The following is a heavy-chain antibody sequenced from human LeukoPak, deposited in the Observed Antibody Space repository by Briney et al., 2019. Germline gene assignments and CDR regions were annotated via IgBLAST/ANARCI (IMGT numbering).Heavy chain of an antibody. CDR3: VRNNAMDV. V-gene: IGHV3-7*03. Sequence: GGSLRLSCAASGFTLSNHWMTWVRQVPGRGPEWVANVNRDGSETYYLDSVKGRFTISRDNAKNSLYLQMNSLRAEDTALYYCVRNNAMDVWGQGTTVTVSS. CDR1: GFTLSNHW. CDR2: VNRDGSET. J-gene: IGHJ6*02. D-gene: IGHD2-8*01.